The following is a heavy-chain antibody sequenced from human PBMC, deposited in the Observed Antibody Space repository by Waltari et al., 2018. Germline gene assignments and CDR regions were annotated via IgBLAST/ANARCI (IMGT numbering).Heavy chain of an antibody. CDR2: INAGNGNT. Sequence: QVQLVQSGAEVKKPGASVKVSCKASGYTFTSYAMHWVRQAPGQRLEWMGWINAGNGNTKYSQKFQGRGTITRDTSASTAYMELSSLRSEDTAVYYCARDHGSGSYYKLGMDVWGQGTTVTVSS. D-gene: IGHD3-10*01. CDR1: GYTFTSYA. V-gene: IGHV1-3*01. CDR3: ARDHGSGSYYKLGMDV. J-gene: IGHJ6*02.